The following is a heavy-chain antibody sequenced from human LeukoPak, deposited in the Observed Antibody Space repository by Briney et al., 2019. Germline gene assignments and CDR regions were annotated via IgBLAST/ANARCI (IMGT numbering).Heavy chain of an antibody. Sequence: SETLSLTCTVSGASIGDYYWNWIRQPAGKGLEWIGRIYISGSTNYNPSLRSRVTMSIDTSKNQFSLKLTSMTAADSAVYYCAREVAITGTTDYWGQGTLVTVSS. CDR1: GASIGDYY. CDR3: AREVAITGTTDY. CDR2: IYISGST. J-gene: IGHJ4*02. D-gene: IGHD1-7*01. V-gene: IGHV4-4*07.